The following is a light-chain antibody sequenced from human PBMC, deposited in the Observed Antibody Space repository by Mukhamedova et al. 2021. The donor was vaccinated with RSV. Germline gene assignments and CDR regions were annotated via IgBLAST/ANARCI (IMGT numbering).Light chain of an antibody. CDR2: SAS. J-gene: IGKJ4*01. Sequence: WYQRRVHGKAPQLLIHSASTLQTGVSSRFSGGGSGTVFSLTVPSLQREDFALYFCQQPYTSPLSFGGGTRVEIK. V-gene: IGKV1-39*01. CDR3: QQPYTSPLS.